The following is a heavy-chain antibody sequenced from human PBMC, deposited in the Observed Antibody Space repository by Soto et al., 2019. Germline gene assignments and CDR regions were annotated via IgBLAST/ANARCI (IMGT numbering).Heavy chain of an antibody. CDR3: ARDRGSSSWPQVDWFDP. CDR1: GFTFSSYW. Sequence: GGSLRLSCAASGFTFSSYWMHWVRQAPGKGLVWVSRINSDGSSTSYADSVKGRFTISRDNAKNTLYLQMNSLRAEDTAVYYCARDRGSSSWPQVDWFDPWGQGTLVTVSS. D-gene: IGHD6-13*01. V-gene: IGHV3-74*01. CDR2: INSDGSST. J-gene: IGHJ5*02.